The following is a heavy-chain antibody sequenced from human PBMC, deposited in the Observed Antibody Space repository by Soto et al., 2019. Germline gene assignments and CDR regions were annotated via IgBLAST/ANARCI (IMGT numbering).Heavy chain of an antibody. CDR1: GRSVSSVGDS. Sequence: QVQLQESGSGLVKPSQTLSLTCAVSGRSVSSVGDSWNWIRQSPGKGLEWIGYIYHNGSPSYNPSLKSRVTISLDMYKNQFSLRLTSVTAADTAVYYCARVLGVPVSEWGQGLLVNVSS. V-gene: IGHV4-30-2*06. CDR2: IYHNGSP. D-gene: IGHD6-19*01. CDR3: ARVLGVPVSE. J-gene: IGHJ4*02.